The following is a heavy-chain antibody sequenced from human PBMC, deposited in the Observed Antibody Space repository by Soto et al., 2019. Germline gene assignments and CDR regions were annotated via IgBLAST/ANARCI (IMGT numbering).Heavy chain of an antibody. CDR3: ARKATGTTSGTDY. V-gene: IGHV4-34*01. CDR2: INHSGST. Sequence: QVQLQQWGAGLLKPSETLSLTCAVYGGSFSGYYWSWIRQPPGKGLEWIGEINHSGSTNYNSSLKSRVTISVDTSKNQFSLKLSSVTAADTAVYYCARKATGTTSGTDYWGQGTLVTVSS. J-gene: IGHJ4*02. CDR1: GGSFSGYY. D-gene: IGHD1-1*01.